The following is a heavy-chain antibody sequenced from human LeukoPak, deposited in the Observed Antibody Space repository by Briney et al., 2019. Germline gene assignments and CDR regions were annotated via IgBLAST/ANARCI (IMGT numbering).Heavy chain of an antibody. Sequence: GGSLRLSCAASGFTFSSHWMSWVRQAPGKGLERVANIKQDGSATYYVDSVKGRFTISRDNAKNSLYLQMNSLRAEDTAVYYCARDEHWGQGTLVTVSS. CDR3: ARDEH. CDR1: GFTFSSHW. V-gene: IGHV3-7*01. CDR2: IKQDGSAT. J-gene: IGHJ4*02.